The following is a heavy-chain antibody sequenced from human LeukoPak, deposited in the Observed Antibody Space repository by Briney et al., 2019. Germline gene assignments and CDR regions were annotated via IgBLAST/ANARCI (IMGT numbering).Heavy chain of an antibody. V-gene: IGHV3-48*02. D-gene: IGHD2-21*01. CDR3: AISMLCGAHGEDV. CDR2: LNSVGGTT. J-gene: IGHJ3*01. Sequence: GGSLRHSRAASGFTLNSYSLNWVRPAPGRGLEWVSYLNSVGGTTFYADSMKGRFTTSRDNAKNTLDLQMYSLRDAGTAIYYCAISMLCGAHGEDVWGQGTVVAVSS. CDR1: GFTLNSYS.